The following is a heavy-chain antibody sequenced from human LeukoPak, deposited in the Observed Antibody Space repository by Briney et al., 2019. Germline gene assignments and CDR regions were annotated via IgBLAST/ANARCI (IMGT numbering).Heavy chain of an antibody. D-gene: IGHD6-19*01. CDR2: ISSSGSTI. V-gene: IGHV3-48*03. CDR3: ARRGSYSSGYYAYYFDY. Sequence: AGGSLRLSCAASGFTLSSYEMNWVRQAPGKGLEWVSYISSSGSTIYYADSVKGRFTISRDNAKNSLYLQMNSLRAADTAVYYCARRGSYSSGYYAYYFDYWGQGTLVTVSS. CDR1: GFTLSSYE. J-gene: IGHJ4*02.